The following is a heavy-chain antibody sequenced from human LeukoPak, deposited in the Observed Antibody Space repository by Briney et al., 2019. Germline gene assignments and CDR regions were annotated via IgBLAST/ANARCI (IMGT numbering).Heavy chain of an antibody. Sequence: GGSLRLSCAASGFTFSSYAMGWVRHAPGKGLEWVSAISGSGGSTYYADSVKGRFTISRDNSKNTLYLQMNSLRAEDTAVYYCAKPLYYYDSSGSPDYWGQGTLVTVSS. V-gene: IGHV3-23*01. CDR2: ISGSGGST. CDR3: AKPLYYYDSSGSPDY. D-gene: IGHD3-22*01. CDR1: GFTFSSYA. J-gene: IGHJ4*02.